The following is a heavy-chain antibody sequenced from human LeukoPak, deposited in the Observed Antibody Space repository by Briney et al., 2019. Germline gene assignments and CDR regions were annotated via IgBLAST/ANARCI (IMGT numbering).Heavy chain of an antibody. CDR2: IRSKANSYAT. V-gene: IGHV3-73*01. J-gene: IGHJ5*02. CDR1: GFTFSGSA. CDR3: TRRIAAAGTFYP. D-gene: IGHD6-13*01. Sequence: PGGSLRLSCAASGFTFSGSAMHWVRQASGKGLEWVGRIRSKANSYATAYAASVKGRFTISRDDSKNTAYLQMNSLKTEDTAVYYCTRRIAAAGTFYPWGQGTLVTVSS.